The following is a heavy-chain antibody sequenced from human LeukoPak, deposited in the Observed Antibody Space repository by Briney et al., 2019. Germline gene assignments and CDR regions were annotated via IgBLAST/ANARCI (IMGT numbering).Heavy chain of an antibody. V-gene: IGHV3-23*01. Sequence: GGSLRLSCAVSGFTFSNSAMSWVRQAPGKGLEWVSAITGSGGNTYYADSVRGRFTISRDNSKNTLLLQMNTLRAEDTAVYYCATIGVRGYSYPIDYWGQGTLVTVSS. J-gene: IGHJ4*02. CDR1: GFTFSNSA. CDR2: ITGSGGNT. D-gene: IGHD5-18*01. CDR3: ATIGVRGYSYPIDY.